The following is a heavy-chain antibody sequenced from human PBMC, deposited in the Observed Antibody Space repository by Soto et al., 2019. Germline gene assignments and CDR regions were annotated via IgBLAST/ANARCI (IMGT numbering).Heavy chain of an antibody. V-gene: IGHV4-31*03. Sequence: SETLSLTCTVSGCSISSGGYYWSWIRQHPGKGLEWIGYIYYSGSTYYNPSLKSRVTISVDTSKNQFSLKLSSVTAADTAVYYCARDPNTYGMDVWGQGTTVTVSS. CDR1: GCSISSGGYY. CDR2: IYYSGST. CDR3: ARDPNTYGMDV. D-gene: IGHD5-18*01. J-gene: IGHJ6*02.